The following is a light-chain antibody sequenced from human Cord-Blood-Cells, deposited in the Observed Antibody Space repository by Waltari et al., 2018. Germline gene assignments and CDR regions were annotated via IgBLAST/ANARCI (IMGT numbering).Light chain of an antibody. Sequence: DIVMTQSPDSLAVSLGERATINCKPSQSVLYSSNNKNYLAWYQQKPGQPPKLLIYWASTRESGVPHRFSGSGSGTDFTLTISSLQAEDVAVYYCQQYYSTPFTFGPGTKVDIK. CDR3: QQYYSTPFT. CDR2: WAS. V-gene: IGKV4-1*01. J-gene: IGKJ3*01. CDR1: QSVLYSSNNKNY.